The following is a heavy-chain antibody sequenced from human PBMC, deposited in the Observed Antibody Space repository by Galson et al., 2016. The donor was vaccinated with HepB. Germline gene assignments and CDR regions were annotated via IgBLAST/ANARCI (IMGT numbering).Heavy chain of an antibody. Sequence: PALVKPTQTLTLTCSISGFSLSTNGVRVSWIRQPPGKALEWLARIDWDDDKFYRTSLKTRLTISKDTSKKTVVHTMANMDPADTGSYYCARMRKDNWGRGTLVTVSS. CDR1: GFSLSTNGVR. CDR2: IDWDDDK. CDR3: ARMRKDN. V-gene: IGHV2-70*04. J-gene: IGHJ4*02.